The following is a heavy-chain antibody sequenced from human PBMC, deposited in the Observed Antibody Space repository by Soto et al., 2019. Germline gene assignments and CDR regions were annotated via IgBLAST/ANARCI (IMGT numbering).Heavy chain of an antibody. CDR3: ARHQSPVDY. CDR1: GFTFSSYS. CDR2: ISRSSSTI. J-gene: IGHJ4*02. V-gene: IGHV3-48*01. Sequence: EVQVVESGGGLVQPGGSLRLSCAASGFTFSSYSMNWVRQAPGKGLEWVSYISRSSSTIYYADSVKGRFTISRDNAKNSLYLQMNSLRAEDTAVDYCARHQSPVDYWGQGTLVTVSS.